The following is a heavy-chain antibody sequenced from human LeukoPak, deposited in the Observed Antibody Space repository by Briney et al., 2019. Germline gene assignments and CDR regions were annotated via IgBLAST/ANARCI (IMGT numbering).Heavy chain of an antibody. Sequence: SETLSLTCTVSGGSISSSSYYWGWIRQPPGKGLEWIGSIYYSGSTYYNPSLKSRVTISVDTSKNQFSLKLSSVTAADTAVYYCASNTYYYGSGNLDYWGQGTLVTVSS. CDR3: ASNTYYYGSGNLDY. CDR2: IYYSGST. V-gene: IGHV4-39*01. CDR1: GGSISSSSYY. D-gene: IGHD3-10*01. J-gene: IGHJ4*02.